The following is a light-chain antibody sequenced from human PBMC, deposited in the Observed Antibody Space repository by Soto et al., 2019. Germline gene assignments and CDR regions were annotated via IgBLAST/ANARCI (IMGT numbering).Light chain of an antibody. CDR2: EVT. V-gene: IGLV2-8*01. Sequence: QSALTQPPSASGSPGQSVTISCTGTSSDVGAYNYVSWYQQHAGKAPKLVIYEVTKRPSGVPDRFSGSKSANTASLTVSGLQAEDGADYYCSSFASSNTLVFGGGTKVTLL. CDR3: SSFASSNTLV. CDR1: SSDVGAYNY. J-gene: IGLJ3*02.